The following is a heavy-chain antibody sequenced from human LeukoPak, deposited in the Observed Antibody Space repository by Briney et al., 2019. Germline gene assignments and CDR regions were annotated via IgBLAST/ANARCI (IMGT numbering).Heavy chain of an antibody. CDR2: IYSGGST. J-gene: IGHJ4*02. D-gene: IGHD5-18*01. Sequence: GGSLRLSCVVSGFTVSSNYMSWFRQAPGKGLEWVSVIYSGGSTYYADSVKGRFTISRDNAKNSLYLQMNSLRAEDTAVYYCARDRRASYGYFFDYWGQGTLVTVSP. V-gene: IGHV3-53*01. CDR1: GFTVSSNY. CDR3: ARDRRASYGYFFDY.